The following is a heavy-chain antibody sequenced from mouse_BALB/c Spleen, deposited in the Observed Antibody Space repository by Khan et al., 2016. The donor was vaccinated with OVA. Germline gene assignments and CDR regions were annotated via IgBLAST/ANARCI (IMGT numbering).Heavy chain of an antibody. J-gene: IGHJ3*01. CDR2: ISSDGDYT. D-gene: IGHD2-1*01. CDR3: ARSPYGNFAY. CDR1: GFTFSTYA. V-gene: IGHV5-9-3*01. Sequence: EVELVESGGGLVKPGGSLKLSCAASGFTFSTYAMSWVRQTPEKRLEWVASISSDGDYTYYPDNVTGRFTISRENATNTLYLQMSSLRHEATAIYYCARSPYGNFAYWGQGTLVTVSA.